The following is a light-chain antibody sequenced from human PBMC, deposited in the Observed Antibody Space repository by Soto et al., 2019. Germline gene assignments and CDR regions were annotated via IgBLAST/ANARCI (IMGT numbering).Light chain of an antibody. Sequence: QSALTQPVSVSGSPGQSITISCTGSSNDVGGYNYVSWYQHHPGKAPKLLIYEVNNRPSGVSDRFSGSKSGNTASLTISGLQSGDEADYYCSSYTNSVTLSFGSGTKVTVL. V-gene: IGLV2-14*01. CDR2: EVN. CDR1: SNDVGGYNY. J-gene: IGLJ6*01. CDR3: SSYTNSVTLS.